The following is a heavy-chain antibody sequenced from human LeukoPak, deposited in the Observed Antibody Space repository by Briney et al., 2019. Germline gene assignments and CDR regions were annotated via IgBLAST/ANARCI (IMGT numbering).Heavy chain of an antibody. Sequence: GGSLRLSCAASGLTIFSKSGFDWVRQTPGKGLEWVAMIWSDGSQTYYEDSVKGRFTISRDDSKNTVHLQMNSLRGDDTAIYYCARDKGTRSLDYWGQGTLVTVSS. V-gene: IGHV3-33*01. D-gene: IGHD2-2*01. CDR1: GLTIFSKSG. CDR2: IWSDGSQT. CDR3: ARDKGTRSLDY. J-gene: IGHJ4*02.